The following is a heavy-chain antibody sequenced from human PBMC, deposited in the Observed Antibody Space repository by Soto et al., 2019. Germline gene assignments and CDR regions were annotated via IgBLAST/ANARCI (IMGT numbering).Heavy chain of an antibody. CDR3: ATADYGLFPY. Sequence: TVRVSCMVSGYPFTTYYIHWVRQAPGQGLEWMGWIDPRSGGTVYEQKFQGRVTMTRDTSISTVYMDLSGLTSDDTALYYCATADYGLFPYWGQGSLVTVSS. V-gene: IGHV1-2*02. J-gene: IGHJ4*02. CDR1: GYPFTTYY. D-gene: IGHD3-10*01. CDR2: IDPRSGGT.